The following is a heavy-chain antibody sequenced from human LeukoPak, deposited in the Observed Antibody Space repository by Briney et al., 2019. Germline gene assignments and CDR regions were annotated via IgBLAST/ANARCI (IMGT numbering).Heavy chain of an antibody. Sequence: QAGGSLRLSCAASGFTFSSYGMSWVRQAPGKGREWVSAISGSGGSTYYADSVKGRFTISRDNSKNTLYLQMNSLRAEDTAVYYCAKDLSYDSSGYFPLDAFDIWGQGTMVTVSS. V-gene: IGHV3-23*01. CDR2: ISGSGGST. CDR1: GFTFSSYG. CDR3: AKDLSYDSSGYFPLDAFDI. D-gene: IGHD3-22*01. J-gene: IGHJ3*02.